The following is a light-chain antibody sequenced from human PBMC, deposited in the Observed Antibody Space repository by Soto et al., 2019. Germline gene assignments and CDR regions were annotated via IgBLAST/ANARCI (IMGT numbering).Light chain of an antibody. CDR3: QQYNNWPPIT. J-gene: IGKJ5*01. V-gene: IGKV3-20*01. Sequence: EIVFTPSPGTLSFSPGERATLSCRASQSVSSNYLAWYQQKPGQAPRLLIYDASNRATGIPDRFSGSGSGTEFTLTISRLQSEDFAVYYCQQYNNWPPITFGQGTRLEI. CDR1: QSVSSNY. CDR2: DAS.